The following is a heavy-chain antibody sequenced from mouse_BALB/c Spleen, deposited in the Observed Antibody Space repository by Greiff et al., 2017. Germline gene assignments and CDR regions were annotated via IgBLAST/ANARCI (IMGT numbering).Heavy chain of an antibody. Sequence: EVQLQESGAELVRSGASVKLSCTASGFNIKDYYMHWVKQRPEQGLEWIGWIDPENGDTEYAPKFQGKATMTADTSSNTAYLQLSSLTSEDTAVYYCNAYYYGSYAMDYWGQGTSVTVSS. CDR2: IDPENGDT. V-gene: IGHV14-4*02. J-gene: IGHJ4*01. D-gene: IGHD1-1*01. CDR1: GFNIKDYY. CDR3: NAYYYGSYAMDY.